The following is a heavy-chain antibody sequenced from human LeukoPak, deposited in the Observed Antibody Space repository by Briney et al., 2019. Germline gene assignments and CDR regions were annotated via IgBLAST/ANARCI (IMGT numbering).Heavy chain of an antibody. CDR1: GFTFSSYT. D-gene: IGHD3-9*01. V-gene: IGHV3-21*01. J-gene: IGHJ4*02. CDR3: AREDTYYNILTGYNLYYFDY. Sequence: KPGGSLRLSCAASGFTFSSYTMYWVRQAPGKGLEWVSSMSSSSSYIYYADSVKGRFTISRDNAKNSLYLQMDSLRAEDTAVYYCAREDTYYNILTGYNLYYFDYWGQGTLVTVSS. CDR2: MSSSSSYI.